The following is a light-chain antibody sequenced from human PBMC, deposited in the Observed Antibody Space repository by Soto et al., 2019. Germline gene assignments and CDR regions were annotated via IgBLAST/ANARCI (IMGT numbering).Light chain of an antibody. CDR2: EVT. CDR1: SSEVGGSKY. V-gene: IGLV2-8*01. Sequence: QSALTQPPSASGSPGQSVTISCTGTSSEVGGSKYVSWYQQHPGKAPKLIIYEVTERPSGVPDRFSGSKSDTTASLTVSGLQAEDEADYYCSSYAGNNNVIFGGGTQLTVL. J-gene: IGLJ2*01. CDR3: SSYAGNNNVI.